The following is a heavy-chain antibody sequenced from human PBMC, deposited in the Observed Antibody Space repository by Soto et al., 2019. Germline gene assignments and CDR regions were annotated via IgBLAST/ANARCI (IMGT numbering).Heavy chain of an antibody. Sequence: PGGSLRLSCGGSGFIFSDYYMTWIRQAPGKGLEWVSYISSTSLYTTYAVSVRGRFTISRDNAKNSLYLQMNNLGVEDTAIYYCARVSRIPNRTGWSYSFGFWGKGTLVTVSS. D-gene: IGHD6-19*01. CDR1: GFIFSDYY. CDR3: ARVSRIPNRTGWSYSFGF. J-gene: IGHJ4*02. CDR2: ISSTSLYT. V-gene: IGHV3-11*05.